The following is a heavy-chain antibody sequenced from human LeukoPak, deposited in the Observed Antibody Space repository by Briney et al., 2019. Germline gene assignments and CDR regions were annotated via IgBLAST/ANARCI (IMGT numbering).Heavy chain of an antibody. CDR3: ARIRISSTSQNYFDP. V-gene: IGHV4-30-4*07. D-gene: IGHD2-2*01. J-gene: IGHJ5*02. Sequence: PSETLSLTCAVSGGTLTSGGYSWSWIRQSPGKALEWIGYIYYSGSAYYNPSLKSRVDISFDTSKNQFSLRMTSVTAADSAIYFCARIRISSTSQNYFDPWGQGTLVTVSS. CDR2: IYYSGSA. CDR1: GGTLTSGGYS.